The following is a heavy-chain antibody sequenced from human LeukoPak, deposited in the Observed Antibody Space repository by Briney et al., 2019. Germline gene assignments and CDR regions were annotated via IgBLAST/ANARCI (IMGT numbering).Heavy chain of an antibody. J-gene: IGHJ4*02. CDR3: ARAHGDYYGSGSLEAPPDY. CDR1: GGSISSGDYY. D-gene: IGHD3-10*01. CDR2: IYYSGNT. Sequence: PSETLSLTCTVSGGSISSGDYYWSWIRQPPGKGLEWIGYIYYSGNTYYNPSLKSRVTISVDTSKNQFSLKLSSVTAADTAVYYCARAHGDYYGSGSLEAPPDYWGQGTLVTVSS. V-gene: IGHV4-30-4*01.